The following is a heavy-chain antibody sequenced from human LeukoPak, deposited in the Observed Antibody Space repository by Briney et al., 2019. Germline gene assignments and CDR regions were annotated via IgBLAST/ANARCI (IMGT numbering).Heavy chain of an antibody. J-gene: IGHJ4*02. V-gene: IGHV3-30*18. D-gene: IGHD5-18*01. CDR3: AKGSHFSDTAIGH. Sequence: GGSLRLSCAASGFTFSSYGMHWVRQAPGKGLEWVAVISYDGSNKYYADSVKGRFTISRDNSKNTLYLQMNSLRAEDTAVYYCAKGSHFSDTAIGHWGQGTLVTVSS. CDR2: ISYDGSNK. CDR1: GFTFSSYG.